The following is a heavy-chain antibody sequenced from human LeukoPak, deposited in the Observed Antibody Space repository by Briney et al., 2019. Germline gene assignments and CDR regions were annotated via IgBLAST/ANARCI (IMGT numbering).Heavy chain of an antibody. J-gene: IGHJ4*02. CDR3: AAELITIFGVDPFDY. CDR2: IVVGSGNT. CDR1: GFTFTSSA. V-gene: IGHV1-58*01. Sequence: ASVKVSCKASGFTFTSSAVQWVRQARGQRLEWIGWIVVGSGNTNYAQKFQERVTITRDMSTSTAYMELSSLRSEDTAVYYCAAELITIFGVDPFDYWGQGTLVTVSS. D-gene: IGHD3-3*01.